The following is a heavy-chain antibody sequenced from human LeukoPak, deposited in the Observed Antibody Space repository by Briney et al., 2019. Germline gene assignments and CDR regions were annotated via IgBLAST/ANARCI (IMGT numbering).Heavy chain of an antibody. V-gene: IGHV3-48*02. CDR2: IRSSGGDT. Sequence: GGSLRLSCVASGFTFSSYSINWVRQAPGKGLEWVSHIRSSGGDTYYADSVTGRFTISRDNAKNSLYLQMNSLRDEDTAIYYCARGVNYGFDYWGQGSLVTVSS. CDR1: GFTFSSYS. CDR3: ARGVNYGFDY. D-gene: IGHD3-10*01. J-gene: IGHJ4*02.